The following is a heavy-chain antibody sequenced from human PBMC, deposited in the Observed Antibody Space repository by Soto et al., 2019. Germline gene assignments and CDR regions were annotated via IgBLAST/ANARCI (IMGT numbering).Heavy chain of an antibody. CDR3: ARAGAWWLRRYYYYGMDV. D-gene: IGHD5-12*01. Sequence: SCAASGFTFGNAWMNWVRQAPGKGLEWVGRIKSKTDGGTTDYAAPVKGRFTISRDDSKNTLYLQMNSLKTEDTAVYYCARAGAWWLRRYYYYGMDVWGQGTTVTVSS. CDR2: IKSKTDGGTT. V-gene: IGHV3-15*07. CDR1: GFTFGNAW. J-gene: IGHJ6*02.